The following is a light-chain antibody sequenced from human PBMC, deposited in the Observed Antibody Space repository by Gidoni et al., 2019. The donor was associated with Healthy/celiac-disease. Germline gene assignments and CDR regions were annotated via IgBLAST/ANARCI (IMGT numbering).Light chain of an antibody. V-gene: IGKV3-11*01. CDR3: QQRSNWPP. Sequence: EIVLTQSPATLSLSPGERATLSCSASQSLSSYLAWYQQKPGQAPRLLIYDASNRATGIPARFSGSGSGTDFTLTISSLEPEDFAVYYCQQRSNWPPFGGGTKVEIK. CDR2: DAS. CDR1: QSLSSY. J-gene: IGKJ4*01.